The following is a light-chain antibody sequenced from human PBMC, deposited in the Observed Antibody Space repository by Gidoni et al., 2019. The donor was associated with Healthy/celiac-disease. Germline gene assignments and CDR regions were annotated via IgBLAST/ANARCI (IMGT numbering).Light chain of an antibody. Sequence: IQLTQSPSSLSASVGDRATITCRSSQGITSYLAWYQQKPGKAPKLLIYAASTLQSGVPSRISGSGSGADFTLTNSSLQPEVFATYYCQQLNSYPLTFGGGTKVEIK. CDR3: QQLNSYPLT. J-gene: IGKJ4*01. CDR2: AAS. CDR1: QGITSY. V-gene: IGKV1-9*01.